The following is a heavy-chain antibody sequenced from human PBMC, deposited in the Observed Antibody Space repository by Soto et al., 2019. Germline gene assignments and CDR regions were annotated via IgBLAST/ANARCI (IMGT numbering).Heavy chain of an antibody. CDR1: GFSFDSHA. CDR3: ARDQGLIAVHYYYFDL. Sequence: SLRLSCVASGFSFDSHAISWVRQAPGKGLEWVASISSRGATFFYADSVKGRFVISRDNSDNSVSLQLSSLRAEDTAVYFCARDQGLIAVHYYYFDLWGQGTPVTVSS. CDR2: ISSRGATF. J-gene: IGHJ4*02. D-gene: IGHD3-10*01. V-gene: IGHV3-23*01.